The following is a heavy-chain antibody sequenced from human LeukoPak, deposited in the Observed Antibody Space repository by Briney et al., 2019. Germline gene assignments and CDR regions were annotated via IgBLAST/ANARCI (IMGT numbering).Heavy chain of an antibody. CDR2: IKSKADGATA. Sequence: AGGSLRPSCAASGFAFSDAWMNWVRQAPGKGLYWVGRIKSKADGATADYGTTVKGRFTISRDDSKNTFYLQMKSLKTEDTGVYYCATDLRTVTTFGHYYHGMDDWGQGTTVTVSS. D-gene: IGHD4-17*01. J-gene: IGHJ6*02. CDR1: GFAFSDAW. CDR3: ATDLRTVTTFGHYYHGMDD. V-gene: IGHV3-15*01.